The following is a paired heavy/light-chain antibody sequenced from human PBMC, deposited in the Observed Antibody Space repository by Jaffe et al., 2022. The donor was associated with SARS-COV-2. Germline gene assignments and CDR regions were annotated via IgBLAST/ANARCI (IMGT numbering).Light chain of an antibody. CDR3: QQYGSLYT. V-gene: IGKV3-20*01. Sequence: EIVLTQSPGTLSLSPGERATLSCRASQSVSSSYLAWYQQKPGQAPRLLIYGASSRATGIPDRFSGSGSGTDFTLTISRLEPEDFAVYYCQQYGSLYTFGQGTKLEIK. CDR2: GAS. J-gene: IGKJ2*01. CDR1: QSVSSSY.
Heavy chain of an antibody. CDR2: IYPGDSDT. J-gene: IGHJ3*02. CDR1: GYSFTSYW. Sequence: EVQLVQSGAEVKKPGESLKISCKGSGYSFTSYWIGWVRQMPGKGLEWMGIIYPGDSDTRYSPSFQGQVTISADKSISTAYLQWSSLKASDTAMYYCATAYYDSSGYYYVAFDIWGQGTMVTVSS. D-gene: IGHD3-22*01. V-gene: IGHV5-51*01. CDR3: ATAYYDSSGYYYVAFDI.